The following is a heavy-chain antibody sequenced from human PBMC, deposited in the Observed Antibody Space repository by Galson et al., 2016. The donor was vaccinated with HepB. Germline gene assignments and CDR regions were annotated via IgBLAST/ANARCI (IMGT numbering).Heavy chain of an antibody. Sequence: SLRLSCAASGFTFSDYYMTWIRQAPGKGLEWISYIRNSWTPIYYADSVKGRFTISRDKAKNSLYLQMNSLRVEDTAVYYCGRGLLGTTTFDYWGQGTLVTVSS. CDR2: IRNSWTPI. CDR1: GFTFSDYY. D-gene: IGHD1-14*01. CDR3: GRGLLGTTTFDY. J-gene: IGHJ4*02. V-gene: IGHV3-11*01.